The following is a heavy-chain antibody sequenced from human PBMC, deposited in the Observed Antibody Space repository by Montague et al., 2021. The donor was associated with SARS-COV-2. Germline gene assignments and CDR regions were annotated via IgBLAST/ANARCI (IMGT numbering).Heavy chain of an antibody. Sequence: SETRSLTCTVSGGSMSDHYWAWIRQPPGKGLEWLAYIYYSGGINSNASLKSRVSMSVDTSKNRFSLKLTSVTAADTAVYYCARAVSVRRAVNWFDPWGQGTLVTVSS. CDR3: ARAVSVRRAVNWFDP. J-gene: IGHJ5*02. V-gene: IGHV4-59*11. CDR1: GGSMSDHY. D-gene: IGHD3-10*01. CDR2: IYYSGGI.